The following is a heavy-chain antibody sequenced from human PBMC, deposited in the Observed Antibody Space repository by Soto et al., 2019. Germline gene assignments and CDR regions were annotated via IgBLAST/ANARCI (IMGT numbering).Heavy chain of an antibody. CDR1: GDSVSSNSAA. Sequence: QTLSLTCAISGDSVSSNSAAWNWIRQSPSRGLEWLGRTYYRSKWFNDYAVSVEGRITINPDTFKNQFSLQLNSLTPEDTGVYYCARGYAFDVWGQGTMVTVSS. J-gene: IGHJ3*01. CDR2: TYYRSKWFN. V-gene: IGHV6-1*01. CDR3: ARGYAFDV.